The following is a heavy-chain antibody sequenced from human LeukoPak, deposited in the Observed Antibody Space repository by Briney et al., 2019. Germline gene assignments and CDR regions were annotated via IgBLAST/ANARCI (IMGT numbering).Heavy chain of an antibody. CDR2: IIPILGIA. CDR3: ARDFDYGDYLGPGGDPFDY. Sequence: SSVKVSCKASGGTFSSYAISCVRQAPGQGLEWMGRIIPILGIANYAQKFQGRVTITADKSTSTAYMELSSLRSEDTAVYYCARDFDYGDYLGPGGDPFDYWGQGTLVTVSS. D-gene: IGHD4-17*01. J-gene: IGHJ4*02. CDR1: GGTFSSYA. V-gene: IGHV1-69*04.